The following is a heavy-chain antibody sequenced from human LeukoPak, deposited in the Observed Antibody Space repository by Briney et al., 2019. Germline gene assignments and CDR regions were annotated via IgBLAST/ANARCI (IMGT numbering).Heavy chain of an antibody. D-gene: IGHD3-22*01. Sequence: GGSLRLSCTASGFTFGDYAMSWFRQAPGKGLEWVGFIRSKAYGGTTEYAASVKGRFTIPRDDSKSIAYLQMNSLKTEDTAVYYCTRDQTYYYDSSGYGYFDYWGQGTLVTVSS. CDR2: IRSKAYGGTT. V-gene: IGHV3-49*03. CDR1: GFTFGDYA. CDR3: TRDQTYYYDSSGYGYFDY. J-gene: IGHJ4*02.